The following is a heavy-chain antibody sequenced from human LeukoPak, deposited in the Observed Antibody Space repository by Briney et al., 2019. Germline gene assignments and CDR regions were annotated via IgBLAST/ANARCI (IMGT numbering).Heavy chain of an antibody. CDR3: AGDLLDGQPDY. J-gene: IGHJ4*02. CDR2: IYYSGST. Sequence: SGTLSLTCTVSGGSISSYYWSWIRQPPGKGLEWIGYIYYSGSTNYNPSLKSRVTISVDTSKNQFSLKLSSVTAADTAVYYCAGDLLDGQPDYWGQGTLVTVSS. CDR1: GGSISSYY. V-gene: IGHV4-59*01. D-gene: IGHD1-1*01.